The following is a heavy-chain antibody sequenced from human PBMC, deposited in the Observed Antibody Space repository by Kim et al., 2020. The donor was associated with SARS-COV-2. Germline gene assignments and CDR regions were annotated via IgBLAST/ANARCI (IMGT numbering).Heavy chain of an antibody. D-gene: IGHD6-13*01. Sequence: KGRVTISRDNAKNSLYLQMNSLRAGDTAVYYCAKFAAGAAGPAPLGWFDYWGQGTLVTVSS. V-gene: IGHV3-48*03. J-gene: IGHJ4*02. CDR3: AKFAAGAAGPAPLGWFDY.